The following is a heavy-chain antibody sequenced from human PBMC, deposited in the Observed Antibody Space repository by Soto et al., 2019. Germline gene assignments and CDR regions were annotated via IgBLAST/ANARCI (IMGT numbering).Heavy chain of an antibody. CDR3: AKAKVPLGDYYYYCGMDV. D-gene: IGHD3-16*01. CDR2: ISWNSGSI. V-gene: IGHV3-9*01. J-gene: IGHJ6*02. CDR1: GFTFDDYA. Sequence: EVQLVESGGGLVQPGRSLRLSCAASGFTFDDYAMHWVRQAPGKGLEWVSGISWNSGSIGYADSVKGRFTISRDNAKNSLYMQMNSLRAEDTDLYYCAKAKVPLGDYYYYCGMDVWGQGTTVTVSS.